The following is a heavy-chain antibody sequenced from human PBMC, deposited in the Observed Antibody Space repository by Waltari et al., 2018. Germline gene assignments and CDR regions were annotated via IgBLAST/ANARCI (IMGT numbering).Heavy chain of an antibody. Sequence: QVQLVQSGAEVKKPGASVKVSCKAAGYTFTGDYMHWGRQAPGQGLEWMGRINPTRGGTNYAQKFQGRVTMTRATSISTAYMELSRLRSDDTAVYYCARVKSDYYGSGSYRRAFDIWGQATMVTVSS. V-gene: IGHV1-2*06. CDR3: ARVKSDYYGSGSYRRAFDI. CDR1: GYTFTGDY. D-gene: IGHD3-10*01. CDR2: INPTRGGT. J-gene: IGHJ3*02.